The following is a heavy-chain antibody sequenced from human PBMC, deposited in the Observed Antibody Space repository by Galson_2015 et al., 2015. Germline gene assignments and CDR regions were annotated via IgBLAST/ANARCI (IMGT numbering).Heavy chain of an antibody. J-gene: IGHJ4*02. CDR2: MSSISNTT. CDR3: ARAEYSSTWGIIDY. D-gene: IGHD6-13*01. CDR1: GFTFSSYS. V-gene: IGHV3-48*02. Sequence: SLRLSCAASGFTFSSYSMNWVRQAPGKGLEWVSYMSSISNTTYYADSVKGRFTISRDNAKNSLYLQMNSLRDEDTAVYYCARAEYSSTWGIIDYWGQGTLVTVSS.